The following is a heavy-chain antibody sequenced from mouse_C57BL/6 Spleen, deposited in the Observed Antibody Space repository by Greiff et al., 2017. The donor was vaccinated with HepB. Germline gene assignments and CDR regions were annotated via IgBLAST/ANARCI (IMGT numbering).Heavy chain of an antibody. Sequence: QVQLQQSGAELARPGASVKLSCKASGYTFTSYGISWVKQRTGQGLEWIGEIYPRSGNTYYNEKFKGKATLTADKSSSTAYMELRSLTSEDSAVYFCARGEVTTVVANFDYWGQGTTLTVSS. CDR1: GYTFTSYG. CDR2: IYPRSGNT. D-gene: IGHD1-1*01. CDR3: ARGEVTTVVANFDY. J-gene: IGHJ2*01. V-gene: IGHV1-81*01.